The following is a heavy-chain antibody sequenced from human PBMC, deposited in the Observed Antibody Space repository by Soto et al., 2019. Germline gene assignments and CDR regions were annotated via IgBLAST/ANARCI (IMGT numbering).Heavy chain of an antibody. CDR1: GGSISSSSYY. CDR3: ARQSLRYFDWLRVGAFDI. CDR2: IFYSGST. Sequence: PSETLSLTCTVSGGSISSSSYYWGWIRQPPGKGLEWIGSIFYSGSTYYNPSLKSRVTISVDTSKNQFSLKLSSVTAADTAVYYCARQSLRYFDWLRVGAFDIWGQGTMVTVS. J-gene: IGHJ3*02. D-gene: IGHD3-9*01. V-gene: IGHV4-39*01.